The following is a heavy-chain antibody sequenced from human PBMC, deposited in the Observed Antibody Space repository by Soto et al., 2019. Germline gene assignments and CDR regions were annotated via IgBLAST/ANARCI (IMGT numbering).Heavy chain of an antibody. D-gene: IGHD2-2*01. J-gene: IGHJ6*02. CDR3: ARDLFSPTVPAATYYYYGMDV. CDR2: IGTAGDT. V-gene: IGHV3-13*01. CDR1: GFTFSSYD. Sequence: GGSLRLSCAASGFTFSSYDMHWVRQATGKGLEWVSAIGTAGDTYYPGSVKGRFTISRENAKNSLYLQMNSLRAEDTAVYYCARDLFSPTVPAATYYYYGMDVWGQGTTVTVSS.